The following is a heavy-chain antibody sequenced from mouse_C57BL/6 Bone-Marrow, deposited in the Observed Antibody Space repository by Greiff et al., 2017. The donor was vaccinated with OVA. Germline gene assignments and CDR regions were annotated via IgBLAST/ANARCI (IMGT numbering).Heavy chain of an antibody. Sequence: VQLQQSGAELVRPGASVKLSCTASGFTITDYYMHWVKQRPEQGLEWIGWIDPDNGDTNYASKFQGKATITADTSSNTAYLQLSSLTSEDTAVYYCLHVYNGCAWFAYWGKGTMVTVSA. J-gene: IGHJ3*01. CDR2: IDPDNGDT. D-gene: IGHD2-2*01. V-gene: IGHV14-4*01. CDR1: GFTITDYY. CDR3: LHVYNGCAWFAY.